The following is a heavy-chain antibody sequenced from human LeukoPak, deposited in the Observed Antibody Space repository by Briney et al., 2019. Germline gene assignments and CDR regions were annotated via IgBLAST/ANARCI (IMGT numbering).Heavy chain of an antibody. V-gene: IGHV3-64*01. Sequence: GSLRLSCEGSGYPFSSYAMHWVRQAPGKGLEYVAAISSDGRITYYANFVKGRFTISRDNSKNTLYLQMGSLRTEDMAVYYCARVSGWYWFDQWGQGTLVTVSS. J-gene: IGHJ5*02. CDR1: GYPFSSYA. CDR3: ARVSGWYWFDQ. D-gene: IGHD6-19*01. CDR2: ISSDGRIT.